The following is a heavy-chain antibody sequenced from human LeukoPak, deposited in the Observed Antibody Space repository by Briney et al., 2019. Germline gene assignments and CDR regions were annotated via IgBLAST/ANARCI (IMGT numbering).Heavy chain of an antibody. CDR2: IYYTGST. J-gene: IGHJ4*02. CDR3: ARNLVPEQLVLNF. V-gene: IGHV4-59*01. Sequence: SETLSLTCTVSGGSISNYYWNWIRQPPGKGLEWIGYIYYTGSTNYNPSLKSRVTMSVDTSKNQFSLNLRSVTPEDTAVYYCARNLVPEQLVLNFWGQGTLVTVSS. CDR1: GGSISNYY. D-gene: IGHD6-13*01.